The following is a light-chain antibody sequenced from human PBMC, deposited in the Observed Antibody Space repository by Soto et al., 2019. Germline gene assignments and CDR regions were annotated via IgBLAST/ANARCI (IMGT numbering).Light chain of an antibody. J-gene: IGKJ4*01. V-gene: IGKV1-9*01. CDR2: AAS. Sequence: IPLTQSPSSLSASVGDRVTVTCWASQDIRSYLVCFHQKSGKAPKLLIYAASTLQSGVPSRFGGSGSGTDFTLTIGSLQPEDFATYCCQQLNSYPPLTFGGGTKVAIK. CDR3: QQLNSYPPLT. CDR1: QDIRSY.